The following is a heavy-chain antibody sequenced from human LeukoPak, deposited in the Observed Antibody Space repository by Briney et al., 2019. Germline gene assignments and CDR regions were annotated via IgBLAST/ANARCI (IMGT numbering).Heavy chain of an antibody. CDR2: INHSGST. CDR1: GGSFSGYY. CDR3: ARLTFGYYSDSSGYPHFGP. Sequence: KPSETLSLTCAVYGGSFSGYYWSWIRQPPGKGLEWIGEINHSGSTNYNPSLKSRVTISVDTSKNQFSLKLSSVTAADTAVYYCARLTFGYYSDSSGYPHFGPRGQGTLVTVSS. V-gene: IGHV4-34*01. D-gene: IGHD3-22*01. J-gene: IGHJ5*02.